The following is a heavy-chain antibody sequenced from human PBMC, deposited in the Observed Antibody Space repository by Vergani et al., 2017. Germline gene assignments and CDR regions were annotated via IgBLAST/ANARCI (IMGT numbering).Heavy chain of an antibody. J-gene: IGHJ4*02. D-gene: IGHD3-3*01. CDR2: IDPSDSYT. V-gene: IGHV5-10-1*03. CDR3: ARRNEDFWSGYYSDY. CDR1: GYSFTSYW. Sequence: EVQLVQSGAAVKKPGESLRISCKGSGYSFTSYWISWVRQMPGKGLEWMGRIDPSDSYTNYSPSFQGHVTISADKSISTAYLQWSSLKASDTAMYYCARRNEDFWSGYYSDYWGQGTLVTVSS.